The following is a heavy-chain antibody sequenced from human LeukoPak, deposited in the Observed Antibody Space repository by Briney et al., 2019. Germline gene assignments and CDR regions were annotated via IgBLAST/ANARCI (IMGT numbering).Heavy chain of an antibody. CDR1: GFTFSSYS. Sequence: GGSLRLSCAASGFTFSSYSMNWVRQAPGKGLEWVSSISSSSSYIYYADSVKGRFTISRDNAKNSLYLQMNSLRAEDTAVYYCARTVRVAAAGTGDYWGQGTLVTVSS. D-gene: IGHD6-13*01. CDR3: ARTVRVAAAGTGDY. J-gene: IGHJ4*02. V-gene: IGHV3-21*01. CDR2: ISSSSSYI.